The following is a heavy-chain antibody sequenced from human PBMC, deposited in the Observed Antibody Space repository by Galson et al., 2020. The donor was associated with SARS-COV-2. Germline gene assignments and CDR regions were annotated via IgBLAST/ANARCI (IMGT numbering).Heavy chain of an antibody. CDR2: LSGSGGST. V-gene: IGHV3-23*01. CDR1: GFTFSSYA. D-gene: IGHD3-10*01. CDR3: AKEQGSGLMDV. J-gene: IGHJ6*03. Sequence: GGSLRLSCAASGFTFSSYAMNWVRQAPGKGLEWVSSLSGSGGSTYYADSVKGRFTISRDTPKNTLYLQMNSLRAEDTAVYYCAKEQGSGLMDVWGKGTTVTVSS.